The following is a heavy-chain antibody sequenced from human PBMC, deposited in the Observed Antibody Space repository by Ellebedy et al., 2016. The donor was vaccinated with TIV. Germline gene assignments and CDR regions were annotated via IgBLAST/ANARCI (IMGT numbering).Heavy chain of an antibody. V-gene: IGHV3-7*01. D-gene: IGHD2-21*02. Sequence: PGGSLRLSCAASGFTFSSSWMSWVRQAPGKGLKWVANIKQDGSENYYVDSVKGRFTISRDNAKNSLYLQMNSLRAEDTAVYYCARGQMGYCGGDCYSPWYFDLWGRGTLVTVSS. CDR2: IKQDGSEN. CDR1: GFTFSSSW. CDR3: ARGQMGYCGGDCYSPWYFDL. J-gene: IGHJ2*01.